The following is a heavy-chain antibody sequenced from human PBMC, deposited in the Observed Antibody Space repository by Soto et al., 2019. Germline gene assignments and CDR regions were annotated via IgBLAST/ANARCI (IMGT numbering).Heavy chain of an antibody. CDR1: GFTFGDSG. Sequence: GGSLRLSCAASGFTFGDSGMHWVRQAPGKGLEWVAVIWFDGSSQYYADSVKGRFTISRDNSQNTLYLQMNSLRVEDTAVYFCASDLVVSGDGLDLYAFRAQRTLVLVSS. D-gene: IGHD2-2*01. V-gene: IGHV3-33*01. J-gene: IGHJ4*01. CDR2: IWFDGSSQ. CDR3: ASDLVVSGDGLDLYAF.